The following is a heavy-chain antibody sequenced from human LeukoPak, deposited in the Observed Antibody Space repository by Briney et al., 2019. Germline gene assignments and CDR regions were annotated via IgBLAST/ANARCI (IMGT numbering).Heavy chain of an antibody. CDR2: MYYTGGT. V-gene: IGHV4-39*01. Sequence: PSETLSLTCTVSGGSIGSDSSHWAWIRQPPGKGLEWIGIMYYTGGTYYNPSLKSRVTISGDTSKNQFSLKLSSVTAADTAVYYGASPGVNRWLEFYLFDYWGQGTLVTVSS. CDR3: ASPGVNRWLEFYLFDY. D-gene: IGHD5-24*01. J-gene: IGHJ4*02. CDR1: GGSIGSDSSH.